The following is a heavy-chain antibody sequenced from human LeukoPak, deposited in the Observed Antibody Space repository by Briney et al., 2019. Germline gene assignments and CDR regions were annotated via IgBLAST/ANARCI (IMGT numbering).Heavy chain of an antibody. V-gene: IGHV3-73*01. Sequence: GGSLKLSCAASGFTFSGSAMHWVRQVSGKGLEWVGRIRSKGNSYATTYAASVEGRFTISRDDSKNTAYLQMNSLKTEDTAVYYCTTRPPDYYDGSGYHFEYWGQGTLVTVSS. D-gene: IGHD3-22*01. CDR3: TTRPPDYYDGSGYHFEY. CDR2: IRSKGNSYAT. J-gene: IGHJ4*02. CDR1: GFTFSGSA.